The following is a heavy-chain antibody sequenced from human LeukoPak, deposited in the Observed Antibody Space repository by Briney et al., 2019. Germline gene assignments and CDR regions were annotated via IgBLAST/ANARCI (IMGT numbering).Heavy chain of an antibody. Sequence: PGGSLRLSCAATGFTFSSYGMHWVRQAPGKRLEWVALIWYDGSKEKYVDSVKGRFTISRDNSRNTLYLQMNSLRAEDTAVYHSAKGNAGGVDWYFDLWGRGTLVTVAS. CDR3: AKGNAGGVDWYFDL. V-gene: IGHV3-33*06. J-gene: IGHJ2*01. CDR1: GFTFSSYG. CDR2: IWYDGSKE. D-gene: IGHD2-21*01.